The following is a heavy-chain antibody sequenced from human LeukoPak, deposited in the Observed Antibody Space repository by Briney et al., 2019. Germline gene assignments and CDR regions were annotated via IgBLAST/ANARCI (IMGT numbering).Heavy chain of an antibody. V-gene: IGHV3-64*01. J-gene: IGHJ3*02. CDR1: GFTFSSYA. Sequence: PGGSLRLSCAASGFTFSSYAMHWVRQAPGKGLEYVSAISSKGGSTYYANSVKGRFTISRDNSKNTLYLQMGSLRTEDMAVYYCARDNRDAFDIWGQGTMVTVSS. CDR2: ISSKGGST. CDR3: ARDNRDAFDI.